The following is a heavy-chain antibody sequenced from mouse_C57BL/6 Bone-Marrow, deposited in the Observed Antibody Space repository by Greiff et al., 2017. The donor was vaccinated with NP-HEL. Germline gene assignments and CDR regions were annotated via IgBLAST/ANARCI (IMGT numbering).Heavy chain of an antibody. CDR3: ARGGLPFAY. Sequence: DVHLVESGGGLVQPGGSLKLSCAASGFTFSDYYMYWVRQTPEKRLEWVAYISNGGGSTYYPETVKGRFTISRDNAKNTLYLQMSRLKSEDTAMYYCARGGLPFAYWGQGTLVTVSA. D-gene: IGHD2-2*01. CDR2: ISNGGGST. CDR1: GFTFSDYY. V-gene: IGHV5-12*01. J-gene: IGHJ3*01.